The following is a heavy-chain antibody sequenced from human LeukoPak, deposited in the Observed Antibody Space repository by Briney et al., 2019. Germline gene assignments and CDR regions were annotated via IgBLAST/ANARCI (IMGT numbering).Heavy chain of an antibody. D-gene: IGHD3-22*01. CDR2: IYTGGNT. V-gene: IGHV3-53*01. CDR1: GFSVSSNY. Sequence: GRSLRLSCAASGFSVSSNYMSWVRQAPGKGLEWVSVIYTGGNTYYADFVKGRFTISRDNAKNTLYLQMNSLRAEDTAVYYCASTGSGYGERHFDYWGQGTLVTVSS. CDR3: ASTGSGYGERHFDY. J-gene: IGHJ4*02.